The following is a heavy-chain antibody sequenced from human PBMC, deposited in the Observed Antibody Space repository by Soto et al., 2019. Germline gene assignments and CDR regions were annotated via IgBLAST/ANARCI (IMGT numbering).Heavy chain of an antibody. CDR2: IYSDGSRT. Sequence: LSCAASGFTFSSYWMHWVRQAPAKGPVWVSRIYSDGSRTSYADSVKGRFTISRDNAKNTLYLQMDSLSPEDTAVYYCARGAGGYYYMDVWGKGTTVNVSS. D-gene: IGHD3-10*01. CDR1: GFTFSSYW. J-gene: IGHJ6*03. CDR3: ARGAGGYYYMDV. V-gene: IGHV3-74*01.